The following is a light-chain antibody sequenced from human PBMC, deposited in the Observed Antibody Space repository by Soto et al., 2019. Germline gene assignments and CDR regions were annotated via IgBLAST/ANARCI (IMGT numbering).Light chain of an antibody. CDR1: QSVSSTS. V-gene: IGKV3-20*01. CDR3: QHYDTSLFT. CDR2: DAF. J-gene: IGKJ3*01. Sequence: EIVLTQSPCTLSFSPGERSTLSCRASQSVSSTSLAWYQQRPGQAPRLPIYDAFARAAGVPDRFSGSGSGTDFTLTISRLEPEDFAVYYCQHYDTSLFTFGPGTKVDIK.